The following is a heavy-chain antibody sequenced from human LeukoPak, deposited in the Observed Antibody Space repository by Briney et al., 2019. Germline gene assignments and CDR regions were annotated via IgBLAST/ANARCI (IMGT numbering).Heavy chain of an antibody. CDR1: GGSISSYY. V-gene: IGHV4-59*01. J-gene: IGHJ1*01. CDR2: IDYSGST. D-gene: IGHD1-26*01. Sequence: SETLSLTCTVSGGSISSYYWSWIRQPPGKGLEWIGYIDYSGSTNHNPSLKSRVTISVDTSKNQFSLKLSSVTAADTAVYYCASSGSIGSYWYFHHWGQGTVVAVCS. CDR3: ASSGSIGSYWYFHH.